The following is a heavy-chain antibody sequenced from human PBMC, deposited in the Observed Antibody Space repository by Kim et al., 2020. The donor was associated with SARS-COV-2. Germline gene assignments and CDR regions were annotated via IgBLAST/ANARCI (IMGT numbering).Heavy chain of an antibody. V-gene: IGHV3-33*01. CDR3: ARTYNYDRNGQPIDY. D-gene: IGHD3-22*01. CDR1: GFTFSNYG. J-gene: IGHJ4*02. Sequence: GGSLRLSCTASGFTFSNYGMHWVRQAPGKGLEWVADIWYDGDNTYYADSVKGRFTISRDNSKDTLYLQMNSLRAEDTACYYCARTYNYDRNGQPIDYWGQETLVTVTS. CDR2: IWYDGDNT.